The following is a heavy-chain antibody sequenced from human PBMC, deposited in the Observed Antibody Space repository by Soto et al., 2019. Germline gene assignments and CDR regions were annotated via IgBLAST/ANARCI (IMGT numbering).Heavy chain of an antibody. Sequence: PSETLSLTCAVSGGSISSGGYSWSWIRQPPGKGLEWIGYIYHSGSTYYNPSLKSRVTISVDRSKNQFSLKLSSVTAADTAVYYCVRRPPGNIDFSGKGLFLTVST. CDR2: IYHSGST. D-gene: IGHD1-1*01. J-gene: IGHJ4*02. V-gene: IGHV4-30-2*02. CDR3: VRRPPGNIDF. CDR1: GGSISSGGYS.